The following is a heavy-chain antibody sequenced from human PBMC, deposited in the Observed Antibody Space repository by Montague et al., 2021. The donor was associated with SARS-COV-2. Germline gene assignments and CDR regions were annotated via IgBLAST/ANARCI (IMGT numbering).Heavy chain of an antibody. CDR1: SGSLSSYY. J-gene: IGHJ4*02. D-gene: IGHD2-8*02. CDR2: INYSGDS. Sequence: SETLSLTCAVYSGSLSSYYWSWIRQAPWQGLEWVGEINYSGDSYYNPSLTSRVTISMDTSESQFSLTMTSVTAADTAVDYCARLESSWWFFDYWGQGTLVTVSS. V-gene: IGHV4-34*01. CDR3: ARLESSWWFFDY.